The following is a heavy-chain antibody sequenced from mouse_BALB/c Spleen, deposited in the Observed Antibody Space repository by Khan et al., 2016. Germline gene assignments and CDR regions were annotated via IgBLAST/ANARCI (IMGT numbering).Heavy chain of an antibody. D-gene: IGHD2-4*01. CDR1: GFTFSGFW. CDR3: MRYDCYYWYFDV. V-gene: IGHV11-2*02. J-gene: IGHJ1*01. Sequence: EVQLLETGGGLVQPGGSRGLSCEGSGFTFSGFWMSWVRQTPGKTLEWIGDINSDGSAINYAPSIKDRFTIFRDNEKSTLYLQMSNVRSEDTATYFCMRYDCYYWYFDVWGAGTTVTVCS. CDR2: INSDGSAI.